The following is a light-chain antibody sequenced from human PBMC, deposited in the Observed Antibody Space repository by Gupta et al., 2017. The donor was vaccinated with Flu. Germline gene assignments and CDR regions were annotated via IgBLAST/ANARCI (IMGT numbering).Light chain of an antibody. Sequence: QPGLSQPLSVSQALRPTATPTCTGTSNNIGHPGASWLQQHQGHAPKVVYNRDNNRPSGIADRFSASRSGNTASLTITGLQPEDEADYYCTARERGLNAEVFGGGTKLTVL. J-gene: IGLJ3*02. CDR2: RDN. CDR3: TARERGLNAEV. V-gene: IGLV10-54*04. CDR1: SNNIGHPG.